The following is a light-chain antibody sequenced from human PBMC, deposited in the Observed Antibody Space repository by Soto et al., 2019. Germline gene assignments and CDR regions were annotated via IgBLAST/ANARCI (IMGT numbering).Light chain of an antibody. CDR1: QSVSSSY. CDR2: GAS. CDR3: QQYGSSPTWT. V-gene: IGKV3-20*01. Sequence: EIVLTRSPGTLSLSPEERATLSCRASQSVSSSYLAWYQQKPGQAPRLLIYGASSRATGIPDRFSGSGSGTDFTLTISRLEPEDFAVYYCQQYGSSPTWTFGQGTKV. J-gene: IGKJ1*01.